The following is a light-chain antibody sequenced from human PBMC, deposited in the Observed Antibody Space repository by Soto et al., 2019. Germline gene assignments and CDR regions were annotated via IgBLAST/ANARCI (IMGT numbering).Light chain of an antibody. CDR3: TSYAGGNNV. CDR1: SSDVGGYNY. V-gene: IGLV2-8*01. J-gene: IGLJ1*01. Sequence: QSALTQPPSASGSPGQSVTISSTGTSSDVGGYNYVSWYQQHPGKVPKLMVYEVNKRPSGVPDRFSGSKSGNTASLTVSGLQAEDEADYYCTSYAGGNNVFGTGTKVTVL. CDR2: EVN.